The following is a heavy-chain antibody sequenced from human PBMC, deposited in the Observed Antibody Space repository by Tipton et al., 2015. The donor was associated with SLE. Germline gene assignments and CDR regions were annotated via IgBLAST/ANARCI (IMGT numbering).Heavy chain of an antibody. CDR3: AGQELNQLELKGYYYYMDV. J-gene: IGHJ6*03. D-gene: IGHD1-7*01. Sequence: QVQLVQSGTEVKKPGASLKVSCKASGYTFTDFNIHWVRQTPGQGLEWMGRISAYNGNTNYAQKLQGRVTMTTDTSTSTAYMELRSLRSDDTAVYYCAGQELNQLELKGYYYYMDVWGKGTTVTVSS. CDR2: ISAYNGNT. CDR1: GYTFTDFN. V-gene: IGHV1-18*01.